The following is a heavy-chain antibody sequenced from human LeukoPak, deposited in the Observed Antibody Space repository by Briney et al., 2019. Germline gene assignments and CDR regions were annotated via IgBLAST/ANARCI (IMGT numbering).Heavy chain of an antibody. D-gene: IGHD3-3*01. Sequence: PSETLSLTCTVSGGSISSYYWSWIRQPAGKGLEWIGRIYTSGSTNYNPSLKSRVTMSVDTSKNQFSLKLSSVTAADTAVYYCARGNLDFWSGFPYYYYMDVWGKGTTVTVSS. CDR1: GGSISSYY. CDR3: ARGNLDFWSGFPYYYYMDV. J-gene: IGHJ6*03. CDR2: IYTSGST. V-gene: IGHV4-4*07.